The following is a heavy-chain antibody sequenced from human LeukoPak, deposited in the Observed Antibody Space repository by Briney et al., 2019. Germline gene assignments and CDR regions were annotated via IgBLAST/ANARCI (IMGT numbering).Heavy chain of an antibody. CDR3: ASSTPTDYYDSSGYQLDY. D-gene: IGHD3-22*01. CDR2: FIPILGIA. J-gene: IGHJ4*02. CDR1: GGTFSSYA. V-gene: IGHV1-69*04. Sequence: ASVKVSCKASGGTFSSYAISWVRQAPGQGLEWMGRFIPILGIANYAQKFQGRVTITADKSTSTAYMELSSLRSEDTAVYYCASSTPTDYYDSSGYQLDYWGQRTLVTVSS.